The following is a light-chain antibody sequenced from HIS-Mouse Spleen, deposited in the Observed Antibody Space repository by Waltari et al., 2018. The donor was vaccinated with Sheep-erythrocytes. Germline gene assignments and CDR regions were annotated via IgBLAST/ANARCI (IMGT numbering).Light chain of an antibody. CDR1: KLGDKY. J-gene: IGLJ3*02. CDR3: QAWDSSTAWV. V-gene: IGLV3-1*01. Sequence: SYELTQPPSVSVSPGQTASIPCSGVKLGDKYACWYPQKPGQSPVLVIYQASKRPSGIPERFSGSNSGNTATLTISGTQAMDEADYYCQAWDSSTAWVFGGGTKLTVL. CDR2: QAS.